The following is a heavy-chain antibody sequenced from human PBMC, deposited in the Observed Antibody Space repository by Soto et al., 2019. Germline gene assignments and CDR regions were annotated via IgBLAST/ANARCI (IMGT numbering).Heavy chain of an antibody. CDR3: ASTNYDFWSGYSYYYMDV. D-gene: IGHD3-3*01. J-gene: IGHJ6*03. Sequence: SETLSLTCTVSGGSISSYYWSWIRQPPGKGLEWIGYIYYSGSTNYNPSLKSRVTISVDTSKNQFSLKLSSVTAADTAVYYCASTNYDFWSGYSYYYMDVWGKGTTVTAP. CDR2: IYYSGST. CDR1: GGSISSYY. V-gene: IGHV4-59*01.